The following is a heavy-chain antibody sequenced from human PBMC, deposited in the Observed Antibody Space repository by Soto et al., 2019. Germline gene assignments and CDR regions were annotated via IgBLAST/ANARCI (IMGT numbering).Heavy chain of an antibody. V-gene: IGHV5-10-1*01. CDR1: GYSFTSYW. D-gene: IGHD4-17*01. CDR2: IDPSDSYT. J-gene: IGHJ6*02. Sequence: EVQLVQSGAEVKKPGESLRISCKGSGYSFTSYWVTWVRQMPGKGLEWMGRIDPSDSYTNYNPPFQGHVTISVDKSISTAYLQWSSRTAADTAMYDCARLYGGNSGMDVWGQGTTVTVSS. CDR3: ARLYGGNSGMDV.